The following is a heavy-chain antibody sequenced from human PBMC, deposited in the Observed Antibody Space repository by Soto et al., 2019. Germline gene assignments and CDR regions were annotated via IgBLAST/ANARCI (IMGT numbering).Heavy chain of an antibody. Sequence: SSETLSLTCSVSSDSMNSGGYYWSWIRQHPGKGLEWIGYIYSNGDTYYNPSLKSRVTISVDTSKNQFSLKLSSVTAADTAVYYCARVLVEHIVVVTATRYFDYWGQGTLVTV. V-gene: IGHV4-31*03. CDR3: ARVLVEHIVVVTATRYFDY. CDR1: SDSMNSGGYY. D-gene: IGHD2-21*02. J-gene: IGHJ4*02. CDR2: IYSNGDT.